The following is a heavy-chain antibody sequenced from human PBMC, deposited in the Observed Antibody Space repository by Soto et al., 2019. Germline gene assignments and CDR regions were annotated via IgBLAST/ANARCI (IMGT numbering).Heavy chain of an antibody. CDR2: INNFGDT. J-gene: IGHJ5*02. Sequence: QLQLQESGPGLVKASETLSLTCTVSGGSLSSSPYFRGWIRRPPGKGLEFIGSINNFGDTYYNPSLESRVTLSVDTSKNQFSLRVTSVTATDTGLYYCSRRAPEGFDPWGQGTLVTVSS. CDR3: SRRAPEGFDP. V-gene: IGHV4-39*01. CDR1: GGSLSSSPYF.